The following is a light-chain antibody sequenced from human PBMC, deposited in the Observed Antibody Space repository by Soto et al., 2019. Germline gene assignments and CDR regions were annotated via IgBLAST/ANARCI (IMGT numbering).Light chain of an antibody. J-gene: IGLJ2*01. CDR2: EVS. CDR3: SSYTSGNTVI. V-gene: IGLV2-14*01. Sequence: QSALTQPASVSGSPGQSITISCTGTSGDIGSYNRVSWYQQHPGKAPKLIIYEVSNRPSGVSNRFSGSKSGNTASLTISGLQAEDEADYYCSSYTSGNTVIFGGGTKLTVL. CDR1: SGDIGSYNR.